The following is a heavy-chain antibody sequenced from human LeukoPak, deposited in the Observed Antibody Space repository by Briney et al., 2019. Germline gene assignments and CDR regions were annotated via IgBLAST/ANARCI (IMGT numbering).Heavy chain of an antibody. J-gene: IGHJ4*02. CDR1: GASFSDSY. CDR2: INNSGST. Sequence: PSETLSLTCAVYGASFSDSYWSWIRQSPEKGLEWIGEINNSGSTSYNPSLNSRVIMSVDRSKNQFSLRLTSMTAADTAVYYCARGRYGPRLGNWGQGTLVTVSS. D-gene: IGHD3-16*01. V-gene: IGHV4-34*01. CDR3: ARGRYGPRLGN.